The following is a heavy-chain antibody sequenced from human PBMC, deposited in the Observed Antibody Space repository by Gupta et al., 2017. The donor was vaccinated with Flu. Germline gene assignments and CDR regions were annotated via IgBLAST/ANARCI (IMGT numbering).Heavy chain of an antibody. J-gene: IGHJ4*02. CDR3: AHSHYDYVWGSYRLKYYFDY. CDR2: IYWNDDK. Sequence: QITLKESGPTLVKPTQTLTLTCTFSGFSLSTSGVGVGWIRQPPGKALEWLALIYWNDDKRYSPSLKSRLTITKDTSKNQVVLTMTNMDPVDTATYYCAHSHYDYVWGSYRLKYYFDYWGQGTLVTVSS. D-gene: IGHD3-16*02. V-gene: IGHV2-5*01. CDR1: GFSLSTSGVG.